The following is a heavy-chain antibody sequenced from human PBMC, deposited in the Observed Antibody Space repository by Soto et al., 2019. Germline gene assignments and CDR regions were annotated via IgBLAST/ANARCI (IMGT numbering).Heavy chain of an antibody. CDR1: GGSISSSSYY. CDR2: IYYSGST. J-gene: IGHJ3*02. V-gene: IGHV4-39*01. D-gene: IGHD2-15*01. CDR3: EVVVVAATPGAFDI. Sequence: SETMSLTCTVSGGSISSSSYYWGWFRQPPGKGLEWIGSIYYSGSTYYNPSLKSRVTISVDTSKNQFSLKLSSVTAADTAVYYCEVVVVAATPGAFDIWGQGTMVT.